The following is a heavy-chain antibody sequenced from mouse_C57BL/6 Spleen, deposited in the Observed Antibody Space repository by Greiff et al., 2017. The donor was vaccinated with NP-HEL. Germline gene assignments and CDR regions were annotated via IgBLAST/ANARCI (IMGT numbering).Heavy chain of an antibody. Sequence: VQLQQSGAELVKPGASVKLSCTASGFNIQDYYMHWVKQRTEQGLAWIGRIDPEDGETKYAPKFQGKATITADTSSNTAYLQLSSLTSEDTAVEYCARGGYGSSYAMDYWGQGTSVTVSS. CDR2: IDPEDGET. CDR1: GFNIQDYY. V-gene: IGHV14-2*01. D-gene: IGHD1-1*01. J-gene: IGHJ4*01. CDR3: ARGGYGSSYAMDY.